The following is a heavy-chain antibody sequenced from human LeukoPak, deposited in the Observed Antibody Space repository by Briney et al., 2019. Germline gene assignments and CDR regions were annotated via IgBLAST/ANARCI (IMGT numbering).Heavy chain of an antibody. CDR2: ISPSGGST. V-gene: IGHV1-46*01. D-gene: IGHD2-15*01. CDR3: ARDNSVRDEAWWFTP. J-gene: IGHJ5*02. CDR1: GYTFSSKY. Sequence: ASVKVSCKAFGYTFSSKYMHWVRQAPGQRPEWMGVISPSGGSTTYAQKFRGRLTLTRDMSTSTDYLEMSSLRSDDTAVYYCARDNSVRDEAWWFTPWGQGTLVSVSS.